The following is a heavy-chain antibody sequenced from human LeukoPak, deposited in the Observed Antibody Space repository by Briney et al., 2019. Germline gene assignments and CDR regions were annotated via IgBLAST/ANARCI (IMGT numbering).Heavy chain of an antibody. CDR2: ISGSGGST. V-gene: IGHV3-23*01. J-gene: IGHJ6*02. CDR1: GFTFSSYS. D-gene: IGHD6-25*01. Sequence: GALRLSCAASGFTFSSYSMNWVRQAPGKGLEWVSAISGSGGSTYYADSVKGRFTISRDNSKNTLYLQMNSLRAEDTAVYYCAKDPGGYKNYYYYGMDVWGQGTTVTVSS. CDR3: AKDPGGYKNYYYYGMDV.